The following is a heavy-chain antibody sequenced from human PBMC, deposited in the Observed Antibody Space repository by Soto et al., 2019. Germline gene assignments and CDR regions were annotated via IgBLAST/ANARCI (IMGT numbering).Heavy chain of an antibody. J-gene: IGHJ4*02. CDR3: ARDMGSGYEPADY. CDR2: IISIFGTP. V-gene: IGHV1-69*12. Sequence: QVQLVQSGAELKNPGSSVKISCQASGGTFAISVFNWVRQAPGQGLEWMGGIISIFGTPHYSQKSLGRVTITADESTSTGDMELSNLRANDTAIYCGARDMGSGYEPADYWIQGPQVTVAS. D-gene: IGHD5-12*01. CDR1: GGTFAISV.